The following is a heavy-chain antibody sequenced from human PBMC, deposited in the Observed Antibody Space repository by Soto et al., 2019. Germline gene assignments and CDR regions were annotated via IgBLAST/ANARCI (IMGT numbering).Heavy chain of an antibody. CDR3: ANDIIVIPGAKGFDY. J-gene: IGHJ4*02. Sequence: ASVKVSCKASGYTSTNYGMHWVRQAPGQRLEWMGWINAGSGNTKYSQKFQGRITITRDTSASTVYMELSSLRSEDTAVYYCANDIIVIPGAKGFDYWCQGALVTVSS. V-gene: IGHV1-3*01. D-gene: IGHD2-2*01. CDR2: INAGSGNT. CDR1: GYTSTNYG.